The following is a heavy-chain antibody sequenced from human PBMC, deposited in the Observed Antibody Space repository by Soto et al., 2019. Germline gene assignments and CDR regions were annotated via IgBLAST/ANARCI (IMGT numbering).Heavy chain of an antibody. D-gene: IGHD3-3*01. CDR2: FDPEDGGT. CDR3: TTGQRPLRFLEWLSRYYFDF. CDR1: GYTLTELS. V-gene: IGHV1-24*01. Sequence: QVQLVQSGTEVKKPGASVKVSCTVSGYTLTELSMHWVRQAPGKGLEWMGGFDPEDGGTIYAQKFQGRVTMTEDTSTDTAYMELSSLRSEDTAVYYCTTGQRPLRFLEWLSRYYFDFWGQGTLVTVSS. J-gene: IGHJ4*02.